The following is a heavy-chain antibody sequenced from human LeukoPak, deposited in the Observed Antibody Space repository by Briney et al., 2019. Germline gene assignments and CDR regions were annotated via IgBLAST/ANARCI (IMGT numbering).Heavy chain of an antibody. V-gene: IGHV4-31*03. CDR3: ARDEGGYDRNWFDP. J-gene: IGHJ5*02. D-gene: IGHD5-12*01. CDR2: IYYSGST. CDR1: GGSISSGGYY. Sequence: PSQTPSLTCTVSGGSISSGGYYWSWIRQHPGKGLEWIGYIYYSGSTYYNPSLKSRVTISVDTSKNQFSLKLSSVTAADTAVYYCARDEGGYDRNWFDPWGQGTLVTVSS.